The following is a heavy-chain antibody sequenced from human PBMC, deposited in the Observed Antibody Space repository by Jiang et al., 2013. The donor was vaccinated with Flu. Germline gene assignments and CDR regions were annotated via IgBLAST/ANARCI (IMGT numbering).Heavy chain of an antibody. CDR2: IYYSGST. CDR1: GGSISSSSYY. V-gene: IGHV4-39*07. D-gene: IGHD1-26*01. Sequence: TVSGGSISSSSYYWGWIRQPLGKGLEWIGSIYYSGSTYYNPSLKSRVTISVDTSKNQFSLKLSSVTAADTAVYYCAREGSGSYSHFDYWGQGTLVTVSS. CDR3: AREGSGSYSHFDY. J-gene: IGHJ4*02.